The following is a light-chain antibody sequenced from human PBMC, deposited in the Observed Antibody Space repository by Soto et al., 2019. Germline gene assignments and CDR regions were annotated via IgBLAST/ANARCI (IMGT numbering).Light chain of an antibody. CDR3: SSYAVSNHWV. V-gene: IGLV2-8*01. J-gene: IGLJ3*02. Sequence: QSVLTQPPSASGSPGQSVTISCTGTSSDIGVYDYVSWYQQKSGKAPKLMIFEVSRRPSGVPDRFSGSKSGNTASLTVSGLQAEDEGDYYCSSYAVSNHWVFGGGTKLTVL. CDR1: SSDIGVYDY. CDR2: EVS.